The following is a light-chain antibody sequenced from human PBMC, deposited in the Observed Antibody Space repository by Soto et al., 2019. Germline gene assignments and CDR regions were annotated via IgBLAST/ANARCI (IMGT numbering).Light chain of an antibody. CDR1: SGSIASNY. CDR3: QSYDTSNVV. CDR2: EDN. V-gene: IGLV6-57*04. Sequence: NFMLTQPHSVSESPGKTVTISCTRSSGSIASNYVQWYQQRPGRAPTTVIYEDNRRPSGVSDRFSGTIDISSDSASLTISGLKTKDEADYYCQSYDTSNVVFGGGTKLTVL. J-gene: IGLJ2*01.